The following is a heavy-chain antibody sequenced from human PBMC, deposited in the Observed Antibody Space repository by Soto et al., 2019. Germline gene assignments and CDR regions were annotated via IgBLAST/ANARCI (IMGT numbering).Heavy chain of an antibody. Sequence: QVHLQESGPGLVKPSETLSLTCTVSGGSINNHYWSWIRQPPGKGLEWIGYIYYTGSTNYNPSLKSRVTMSGDTSKNRVPPNLTSLAAADTALYYCARANWDSEYWGQGTVVTVSS. CDR3: ARANWDSEY. V-gene: IGHV4-59*11. CDR2: IYYTGST. D-gene: IGHD7-27*01. J-gene: IGHJ4*02. CDR1: GGSINNHY.